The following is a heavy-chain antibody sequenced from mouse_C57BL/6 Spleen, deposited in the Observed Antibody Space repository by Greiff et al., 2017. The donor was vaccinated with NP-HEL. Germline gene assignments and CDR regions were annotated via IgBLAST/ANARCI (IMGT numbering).Heavy chain of an antibody. V-gene: IGHV5-6*02. CDR2: ISSGGSYT. J-gene: IGHJ1*03. CDR1: GFTFSSYG. Sequence: EVKLVESGGDLVKPGGSLKLSCAASGFTFSSYGMSWVRQTPDKRLAWVATISSGGSYTYYPDSVKGRFTISRDNAKNTLYLQMSSLKSEDTAMYYCARHDYYGSSYGWYFDVWGTGTTVTVSS. CDR3: ARHDYYGSSYGWYFDV. D-gene: IGHD1-1*01.